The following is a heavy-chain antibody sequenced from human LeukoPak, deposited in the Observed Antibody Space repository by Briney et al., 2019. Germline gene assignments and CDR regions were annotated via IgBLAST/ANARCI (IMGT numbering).Heavy chain of an antibody. CDR1: SGSISTSNYY. CDR3: ARDLSV. V-gene: IGHV4-39*07. J-gene: IGHJ6*04. Sequence: SETLSLTCTVSSGSISTSNYYWGWVRQPPGKALEWIGNIFYSGSTYYSPSLKSRVTISLDTSRNQFSLKLSSVTAADTAVYYCARDLSVWGKGTTVTVSS. CDR2: IFYSGST.